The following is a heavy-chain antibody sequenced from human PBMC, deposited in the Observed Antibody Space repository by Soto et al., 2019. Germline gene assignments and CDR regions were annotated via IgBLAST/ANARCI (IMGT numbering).Heavy chain of an antibody. D-gene: IGHD3-3*01. V-gene: IGHV3-21*01. CDR3: TRDDYDFWGGYNPTDYYYMDV. Sequence: EVQVVESGGGLVKPGEALRLSCAASGFTFSSSSMNWVRQAPGKGLEWVATISSSSSYTYYADSVKGRFTISRDNAKNSLFLQMNSLRAEDTAVYYCTRDDYDFWGGYNPTDYYYMDVWGKGTSVIVSS. CDR2: ISSSSSYT. CDR1: GFTFSSSS. J-gene: IGHJ6*03.